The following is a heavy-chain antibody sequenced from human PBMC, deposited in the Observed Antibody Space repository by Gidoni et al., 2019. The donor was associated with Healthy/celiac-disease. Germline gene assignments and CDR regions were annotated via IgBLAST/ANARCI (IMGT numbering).Heavy chain of an antibody. J-gene: IGHJ4*02. V-gene: IGHV3-73*01. CDR1: GFTFSGSA. CDR3: TSTMLPEDY. D-gene: IGHD2-2*01. CDR2: IRSKANSYAT. Sequence: EVQLVDSGGGLVQPGGSLKLSCAASGFTFSGSAMHWVRQASGKGLEWVGRIRSKANSYATAYAASVKGRFTISRDDSKNTAYLQMNSLKTEDTAVYYCTSTMLPEDYWGQGTLVTVSS.